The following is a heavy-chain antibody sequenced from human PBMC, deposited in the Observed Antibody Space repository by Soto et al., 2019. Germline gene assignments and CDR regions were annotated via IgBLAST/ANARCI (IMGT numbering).Heavy chain of an antibody. V-gene: IGHV4-34*01. D-gene: IGHD3-10*01. CDR1: GGSFSGYY. J-gene: IGHJ6*02. Sequence: QVQLQQWGAGLLKPSETLSLTCAVYGGSFSGYYWSWIRQPPGKGLEWIGEINHSGSTNYNPSLKGRVTISVDTSKNQFSLKVSSVTAADTAVYYCARGPITMVRGAYDCYGMDVWGQGTTVTVSS. CDR3: ARGPITMVRGAYDCYGMDV. CDR2: INHSGST.